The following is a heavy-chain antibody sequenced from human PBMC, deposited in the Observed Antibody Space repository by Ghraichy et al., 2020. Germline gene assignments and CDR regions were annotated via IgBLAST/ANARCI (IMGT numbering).Heavy chain of an antibody. CDR3: ARSYNWNHFDY. V-gene: IGHV4-34*01. Sequence: SETLSLTCAVYGGSFSGYYWSWIRQPPGKGLEWIGEINHSGSTNYNPSLKSRVTISVDTSKNQFSLKLSSVTAADTAVYYCARSYNWNHFDYWGQGTLVTVSS. J-gene: IGHJ4*02. CDR2: INHSGST. D-gene: IGHD1-20*01. CDR1: GGSFSGYY.